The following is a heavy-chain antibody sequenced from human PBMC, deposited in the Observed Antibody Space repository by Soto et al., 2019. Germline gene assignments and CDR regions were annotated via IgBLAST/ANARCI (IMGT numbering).Heavy chain of an antibody. D-gene: IGHD1-26*01. CDR1: GFTFSSYS. CDR3: AGKDQAGWELLLDY. J-gene: IGHJ4*02. Sequence: GGSLRPSVAASGFTFSSYSINWVRQAPGKGLEWFSYISMSSSTIYYADSVKGRFTISRDDAKNSLYLQMNSLRAEDTAVYYCAGKDQAGWELLLDYWGQGTLVTVSS. CDR2: ISMSSSTI. V-gene: IGHV3-48*01.